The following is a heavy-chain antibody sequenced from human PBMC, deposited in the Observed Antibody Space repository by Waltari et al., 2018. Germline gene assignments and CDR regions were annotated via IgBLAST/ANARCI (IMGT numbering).Heavy chain of an antibody. CDR1: GFTFSSYE. Sequence: EVQLVESGGGLVQPGGSLRLSCAASGFTFSSYEMNWVRQAPGKGLEWVSYISSSGSTIYYAESVKGRFTISRDNAKTSLYLQMNSLRAEDTAVYYCARAWDYYDSSGYYGYYGMDVWGQGTTVTVSS. CDR2: ISSSGSTI. CDR3: ARAWDYYDSSGYYGYYGMDV. D-gene: IGHD3-22*01. J-gene: IGHJ6*02. V-gene: IGHV3-48*03.